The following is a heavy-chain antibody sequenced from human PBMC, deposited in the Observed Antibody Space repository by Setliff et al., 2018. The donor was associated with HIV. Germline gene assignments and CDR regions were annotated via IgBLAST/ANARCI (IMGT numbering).Heavy chain of an antibody. D-gene: IGHD5-12*01. Sequence: GASVKVSCKASGYTFTSYYMHWVRQAPGQGLEWMGLINPSGGSTSYAQKFQGRVTVTRDTSTNTVYMELTSLRSDDTAVYYCATVNGYTYQRGGWLDPWGQGTRVTVSS. CDR2: INPSGGST. V-gene: IGHV1-46*01. CDR1: GYTFTSYY. J-gene: IGHJ5*02. CDR3: ATVNGYTYQRGGWLDP.